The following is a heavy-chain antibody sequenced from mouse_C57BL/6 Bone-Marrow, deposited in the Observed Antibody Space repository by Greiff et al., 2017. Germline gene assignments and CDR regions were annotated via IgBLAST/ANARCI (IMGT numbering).Heavy chain of an antibody. J-gene: IGHJ3*01. CDR1: GFTFSDYG. CDR2: ISNLAYSI. Sequence: EVMLVESGGGLVQPGGCLKLSCAASGFTFSDYGMAWVRQAPRKGPEWVAFISNLAYSIYYADTVTGRFTISRENAKNTLYLEMSSLRSEDTAMYYCARQVYYGYDGFAYWGQGTLVTVSA. V-gene: IGHV5-15*04. D-gene: IGHD2-2*01. CDR3: ARQVYYGYDGFAY.